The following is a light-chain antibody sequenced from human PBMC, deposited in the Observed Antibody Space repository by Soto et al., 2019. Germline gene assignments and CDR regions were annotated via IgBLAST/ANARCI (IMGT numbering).Light chain of an antibody. V-gene: IGKV3-15*01. CDR2: GAS. CDR1: QSVTTN. J-gene: IGKJ1*01. CDR3: QQSEKWPWT. Sequence: EIVMTQSPVTLSVSPGERVTLSCRASQSVTTNLAWYQQNPGQAPRLLIYGASTRATGIPARFSGGGSGTEFTLPISSLQSEDFALYYCQQSEKWPWTFGQGNKVELQ.